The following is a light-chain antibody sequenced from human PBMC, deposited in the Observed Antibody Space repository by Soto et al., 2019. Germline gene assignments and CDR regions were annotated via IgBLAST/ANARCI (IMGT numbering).Light chain of an antibody. Sequence: EIVLTQSPATLSLSPGERATLSCRDSQSVSSSLAWYQQKPGQAPRLLIYDASNRATGIPARFSGSGSGTDFTLTITSLEPEDFAVYYCQQRSNWPLTFGGGTKVEIK. V-gene: IGKV3-11*01. CDR3: QQRSNWPLT. CDR2: DAS. J-gene: IGKJ4*01. CDR1: QSVSSS.